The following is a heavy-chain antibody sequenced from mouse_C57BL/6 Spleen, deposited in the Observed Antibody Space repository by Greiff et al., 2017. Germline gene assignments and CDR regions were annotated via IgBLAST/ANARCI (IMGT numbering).Heavy chain of an antibody. CDR1: GFTFSSYA. Sequence: EVKLVESGGGLVKPGGSLKLSCAASGFTFSSYAMSWVRQTPEKRLEWVATISDGGSYTYYPDNVKGRFTISRDNAKNNLYLQMSHLKSEDTAMYYCARDNYDYEDYWGQGTTLTVSS. J-gene: IGHJ2*01. CDR2: ISDGGSYT. V-gene: IGHV5-4*01. D-gene: IGHD2-4*01. CDR3: ARDNYDYEDY.